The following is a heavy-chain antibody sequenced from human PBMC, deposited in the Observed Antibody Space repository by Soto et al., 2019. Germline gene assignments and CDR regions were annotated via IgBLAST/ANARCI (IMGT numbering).Heavy chain of an antibody. V-gene: IGHV3-23*01. CDR1: GFTFGSYA. CDR2: INDNGDLR. Sequence: GGSLRLSCVASGFTFGSYAMSWVRRAPGKGLEWVSTINDNGDLRYYADSVRGRFTISGDNSKNTLYLQLNNLRAEDTARYHCAKAFGDWYPFEKWGLGALVTVSS. J-gene: IGHJ4*02. CDR3: AKAFGDWYPFEK. D-gene: IGHD2-21*02.